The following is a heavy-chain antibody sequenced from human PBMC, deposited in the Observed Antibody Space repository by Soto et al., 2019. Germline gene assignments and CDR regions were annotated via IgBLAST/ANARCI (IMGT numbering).Heavy chain of an antibody. CDR1: GGSISSGDYY. CDR2: IYYIGST. V-gene: IGHV4-30-4*01. D-gene: IGHD2-2*01. J-gene: IGHJ5*02. Sequence: QVQLQESGPGLVKPSQTLSLTCTVSGGSISSGDYYWSWIRQPPGKRLEWIGYIYYIGSTYYNPSLKSRVTISVDTSKNQCSLKLSSVTAADTAVYYCARVVRQLLFRFDPWGQGTLVTVSS. CDR3: ARVVRQLLFRFDP.